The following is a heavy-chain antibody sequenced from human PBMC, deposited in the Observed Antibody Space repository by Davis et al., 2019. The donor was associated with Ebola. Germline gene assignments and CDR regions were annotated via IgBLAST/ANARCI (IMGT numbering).Heavy chain of an antibody. CDR3: ASLRRTITGMDDAFDI. J-gene: IGHJ3*02. CDR1: GNSFTSHW. V-gene: IGHV5-51*01. Sequence: GESLKISCKDSGNSFTSHWIGWMRQMPGKGLEWMGIIYTGDSDTRYNPSFRGRVTISADKSIKPAFLQWSSLRASDTAMYYCASLRRTITGMDDAFDIWDQGTMVTVSS. D-gene: IGHD2-8*02. CDR2: IYTGDSDT.